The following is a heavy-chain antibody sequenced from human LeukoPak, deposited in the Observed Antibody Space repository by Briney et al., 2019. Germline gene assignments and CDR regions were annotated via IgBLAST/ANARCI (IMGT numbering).Heavy chain of an antibody. J-gene: IGHJ4*02. CDR1: GFTFSSYA. CDR3: AREGGYDILTGPTDY. V-gene: IGHV3-64*01. CDR2: INSNGGST. Sequence: GGSLRLSCAASGFTFSSYAMHWVRQAPGKGLEYVSAINSNGGSTYYANSVKDRFTISRDNSKNTLYLQMGSLRAEDMAVYYCAREGGYDILTGPTDYWGQGTLVTVSS. D-gene: IGHD3-9*01.